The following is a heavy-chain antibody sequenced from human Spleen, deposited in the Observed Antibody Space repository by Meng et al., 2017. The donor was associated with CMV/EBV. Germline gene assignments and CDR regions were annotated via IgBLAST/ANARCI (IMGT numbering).Heavy chain of an antibody. CDR3: ARGSKDS. CDR1: GGTFTDYD. Sequence: ASVKVSCKVSGGTFTDYDINWVRQATGQGLEWMGWMNPNSGNTGYAQKFQGRVTMTRDTSISTAYMELSSLRSEDTAIYYCARGSKDSWGQGTLVTVSS. D-gene: IGHD4-11*01. CDR2: MNPNSGNT. V-gene: IGHV1-8*01. J-gene: IGHJ4*02.